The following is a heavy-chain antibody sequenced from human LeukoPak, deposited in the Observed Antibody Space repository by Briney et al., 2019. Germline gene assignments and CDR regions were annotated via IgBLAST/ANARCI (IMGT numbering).Heavy chain of an antibody. CDR2: IYTSGCT. Sequence: SETLSLTCTVSGGSISSYYWSWIRQPAGKGLEWIGRIYTSGCTNYNPSLKSRVTMSVDTSKNQFSLKLSSVTAADTAVYYCARSRIVGATGGYYYYMDVWGKGTTVTVSS. J-gene: IGHJ6*03. CDR3: ARSRIVGATGGYYYYMDV. D-gene: IGHD1-26*01. CDR1: GGSISSYY. V-gene: IGHV4-4*07.